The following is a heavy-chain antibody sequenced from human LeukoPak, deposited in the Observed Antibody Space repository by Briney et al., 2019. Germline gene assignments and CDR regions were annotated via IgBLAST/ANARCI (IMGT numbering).Heavy chain of an antibody. J-gene: IGHJ3*02. CDR1: GGSISSSSYY. CDR3: ARDLWITMIVVVRGAFDI. CDR2: IYYSGST. V-gene: IGHV4-39*07. D-gene: IGHD3-22*01. Sequence: SSETLSLTCTVSGGSISSSSYYWGWIRQPPGKGLEWIGSIYYSGSTYYNPSLKSRVTISVDTSKNQFSLKLSSVTAADTAVYYCARDLWITMIVVVRGAFDIWGQGTMVTVSS.